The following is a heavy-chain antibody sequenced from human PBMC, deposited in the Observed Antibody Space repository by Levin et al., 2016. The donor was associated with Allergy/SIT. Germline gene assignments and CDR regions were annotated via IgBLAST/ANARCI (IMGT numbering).Heavy chain of an antibody. D-gene: IGHD2-2*01. V-gene: IGHV4-59*01. CDR3: ASTDCSSTSCPQHYYYYYGMDV. CDR2: IYYSGST. J-gene: IGHJ6*02. Sequence: WIRQPPGKGLEWIGYIYYSGSTNYNPSLKSRVTISVDTSKNQFSLKLSSVTAADTAVYYCASTDCSSTSCPQHYYYYYGMDVWGQGTTVTVSS.